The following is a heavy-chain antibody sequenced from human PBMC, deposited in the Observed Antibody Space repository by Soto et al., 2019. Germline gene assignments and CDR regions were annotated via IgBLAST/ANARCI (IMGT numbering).Heavy chain of an antibody. Sequence: EVQLVESGGGLVKPGRSLRLSCSASGFTFGDYALSWFRQAPGKGLEWVGFIRSQPYGGTTEHAASVRGRFTISRDDSNGIAYLQMNSLKTEDTAVFYCARVVDTAMVGDYWGQGTMVTVSS. V-gene: IGHV3-49*05. J-gene: IGHJ4*02. CDR2: IRSQPYGGTT. CDR3: ARVVDTAMVGDY. CDR1: GFTFGDYA. D-gene: IGHD5-18*01.